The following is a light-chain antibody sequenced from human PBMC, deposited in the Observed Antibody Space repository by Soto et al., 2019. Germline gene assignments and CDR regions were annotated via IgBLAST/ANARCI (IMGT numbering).Light chain of an antibody. CDR3: TAWDDSLSGVV. J-gene: IGLJ2*01. V-gene: IGLV1-44*01. CDR2: SNN. Sequence: QPVLTQPPSASGTPGQRVTISCSGGSSNIGINSVNWYQQVPGTAPKLLLYSNNLRPSGVPARFSGSKSGTSASLAISGLQSEDEADYYCTAWDDSLSGVVFGGGTKLTVL. CDR1: SSNIGINS.